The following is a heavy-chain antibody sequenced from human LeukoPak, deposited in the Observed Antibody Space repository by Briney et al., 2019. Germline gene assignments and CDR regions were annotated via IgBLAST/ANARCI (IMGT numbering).Heavy chain of an antibody. J-gene: IGHJ4*02. CDR2: ISNDGSNK. V-gene: IGHV3-30*18. D-gene: IGHD3-10*01. CDR3: AKAWGYYGSRSLQYYFDY. Sequence: GGSLRLSCAASGFIFSSYGMHWVRQAPGKGLEWVAIISNDGSNKYYADSVKGRFTISRDNSKSTLYLQMNSLGAEDTAVYYCAKAWGYYGSRSLQYYFDYWGQGTLVTVSS. CDR1: GFIFSSYG.